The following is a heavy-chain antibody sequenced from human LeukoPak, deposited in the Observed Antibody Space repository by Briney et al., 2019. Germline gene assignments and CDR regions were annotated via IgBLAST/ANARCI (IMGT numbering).Heavy chain of an antibody. CDR1: RFTFSNYG. CDR2: IWFDGSNK. CDR3: ARQTTVATDC. V-gene: IGHV3-33*01. D-gene: IGHD4-23*01. J-gene: IGHJ4*02. Sequence: GGSLRLSCAASRFTFSNYGMHWVRQAPGKGLEWVALIWFDGSNKYYADSVKGRFTISRDNSNNTLYLQMNSLRVEDTAVYYCARQTTVATDCWGQGTLVTVSS.